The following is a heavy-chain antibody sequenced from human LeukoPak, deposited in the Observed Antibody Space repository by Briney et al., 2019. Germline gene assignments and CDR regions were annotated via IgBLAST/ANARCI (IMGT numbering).Heavy chain of an antibody. CDR1: GFTVRSNS. CDR2: ISWDGGST. CDR3: AKHSSRTLKWEHDFDY. D-gene: IGHD1-26*01. J-gene: IGHJ4*02. V-gene: IGHV3-43D*03. Sequence: PGGSLRLSCTVSGFTVRSNSMSWVRQAPGKGLEWVSLISWDGGSTYYADSVKGRFTISRDNSKNSLYLQMNSLRAEDTALYYCAKHSSRTLKWEHDFDYWGQGTLVTVSS.